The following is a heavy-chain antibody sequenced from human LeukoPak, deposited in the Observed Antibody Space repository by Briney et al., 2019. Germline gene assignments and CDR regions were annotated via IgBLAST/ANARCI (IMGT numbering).Heavy chain of an antibody. D-gene: IGHD3-10*02. J-gene: IGHJ3*02. V-gene: IGHV4-31*03. CDR1: GGSISSGGYS. CDR3: ARARITMLELAFDI. Sequence: SETLSLTCTVSGGSISSGGYSWSWIRQHPGKGLEWIGYIYYSGSTYYNPSLKSRVTISVDTSKNQFSLKLSSVTAADTAVYYCARARITMLELAFDIWGQGTMVTVSS. CDR2: IYYSGST.